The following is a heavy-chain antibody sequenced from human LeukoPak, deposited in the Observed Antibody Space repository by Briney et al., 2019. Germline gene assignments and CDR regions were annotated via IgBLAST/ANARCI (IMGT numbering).Heavy chain of an antibody. Sequence: PGGSLRLSCAASGFTFSSYAMSWVRQAPGQGLEWVSAISGSGGSTYYADSVKGRFTISRDNLKNTLYLQMSSLRAEDTAVYYCAKTRGSPTGSIDYWGQGTLVTVSS. CDR1: GFTFSSYA. CDR2: ISGSGGST. D-gene: IGHD1-26*01. J-gene: IGHJ4*02. CDR3: AKTRGSPTGSIDY. V-gene: IGHV3-23*01.